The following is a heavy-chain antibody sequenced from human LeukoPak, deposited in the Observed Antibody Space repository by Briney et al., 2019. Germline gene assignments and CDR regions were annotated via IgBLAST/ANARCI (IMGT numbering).Heavy chain of an antibody. D-gene: IGHD6-19*01. CDR3: ARGPKSQKQWLFSLFDP. V-gene: IGHV3-30*04. CDR2: TSSDGRQK. CDR1: GFTLSSFA. Sequence: GGSLRLSCAASGFTLSSFAMTWARQAPGKGLEWAAITSSDGRQKYYADSVKGRLTISGDNSRNTLYLQMNSLRTEDTAVYYCARGPKSQKQWLFSLFDPWGQGTLVTVSS. J-gene: IGHJ5*02.